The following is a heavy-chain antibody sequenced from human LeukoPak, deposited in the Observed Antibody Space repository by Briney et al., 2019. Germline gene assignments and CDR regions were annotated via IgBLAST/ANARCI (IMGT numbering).Heavy chain of an antibody. V-gene: IGHV5-51*01. J-gene: IGHJ3*02. CDR3: ARPNSARPGDAFDI. Sequence: GESLKISCQTSGYSFTNFWIGWVRQMPGKGLEWMGIIYPPDSDTRYNPSFQGQVTISADKSISTAYLQWSSLKASDTAMYYCARPNSARPGDAFDIWGQGTMVTVSS. D-gene: IGHD6-6*01. CDR1: GYSFTNFW. CDR2: IYPPDSDT.